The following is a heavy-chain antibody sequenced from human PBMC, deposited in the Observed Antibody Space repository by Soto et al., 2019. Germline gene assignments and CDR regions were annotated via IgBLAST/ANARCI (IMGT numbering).Heavy chain of an antibody. J-gene: IGHJ6*02. D-gene: IGHD6-6*01. CDR1: GYSFTSYW. CDR2: IYPGDSDT. Sequence: GESLKISCKGSGYSFTSYWIGWVRQMPGKGLEWMGIIYPGDSDTRYSPSFQGQVTISADKSISTAYLQWSSLKASDTAMYYCARHIFKGEAARPRFNDLFRYYYYGMDVWGQGTTVTVSS. V-gene: IGHV5-51*01. CDR3: ARHIFKGEAARPRFNDLFRYYYYGMDV.